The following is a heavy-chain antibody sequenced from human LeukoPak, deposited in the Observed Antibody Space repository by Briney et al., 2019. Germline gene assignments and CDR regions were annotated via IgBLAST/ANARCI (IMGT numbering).Heavy chain of an antibody. CDR3: AKGVSAGVNTGPFDY. D-gene: IGHD2-8*01. V-gene: IGHV3-23*01. J-gene: IGHJ4*02. CDR2: ISNSGDST. Sequence: GGSLRLSCAASGFNFGTYAMSWVRQAPGKGLEWVSSISNSGDSTYYRDSVKDRFILSRDNSKNTLYLQLNSPRAEDTALYYCAKGVSAGVNTGPFDYWGQGTLVTVSS. CDR1: GFNFGTYA.